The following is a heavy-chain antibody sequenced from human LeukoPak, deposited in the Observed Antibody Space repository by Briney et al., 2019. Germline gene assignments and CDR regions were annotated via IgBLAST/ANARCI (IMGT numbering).Heavy chain of an antibody. CDR3: ARSSLRTYYYGSGSYYNCDY. CDR2: IIPIFGTA. D-gene: IGHD3-10*01. J-gene: IGHJ4*02. V-gene: IGHV1-69*05. Sequence: VASVKVSCKASGGTFSSYAISWVRQAPGQGLEWMGGIIPIFGTANYAQKFQGRVTITTDESTSTAYMELSSLRSEDTAVYYCARSSLRTYYYGSGSYYNCDYWGPGTLVTVSS. CDR1: GGTFSSYA.